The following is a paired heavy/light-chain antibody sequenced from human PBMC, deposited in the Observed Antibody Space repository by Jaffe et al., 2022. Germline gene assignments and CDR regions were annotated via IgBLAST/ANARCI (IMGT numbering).Heavy chain of an antibody. D-gene: IGHD2-21*01. CDR1: GFTFSSYG. CDR3: AKDGKSYCGGDCYSGDWYFDL. J-gene: IGHJ2*01. Sequence: QVQLVESGGGVVQPGGSLRLSCAASGFTFSSYGMHWVRQAPGKGLEWVAFIRYDGSNKYYADSVKGRFTISRDNSKNTLYLQMNSLRAEDTAVYYCAKDGKSYCGGDCYSGDWYFDLWGRGTLVTVSS. CDR2: IRYDGSNK. V-gene: IGHV3-30*02.
Light chain of an antibody. V-gene: IGLV3-25*03. Sequence: SYELTQPPSVSVSPGQTARITCSGDALPKQYAYWYQQKPGQAPVLVIYKDSERPSGIPERFSGSSSGTTVTLTISGVQAEDEADYYCQSADSSGIHVVFGGGTKLTVL. J-gene: IGLJ2*01. CDR3: QSADSSGIHVV. CDR2: KDS. CDR1: ALPKQY.